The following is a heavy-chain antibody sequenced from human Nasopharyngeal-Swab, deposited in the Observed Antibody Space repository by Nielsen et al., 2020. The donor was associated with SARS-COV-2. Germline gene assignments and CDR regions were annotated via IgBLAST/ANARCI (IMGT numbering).Heavy chain of an antibody. V-gene: IGHV3-73*01. CDR2: IRSKANSYAT. D-gene: IGHD6-13*01. Sequence: GESLKISCAASGFTFSGSAMHWVRQASGKGLEWVGRIRSKANSYATAYAAPVKGRFTISRDDSKNTAYLQMNSLKTEDTAVYYCTRTIARGDYWGQGTLVTVSS. CDR3: TRTIARGDY. J-gene: IGHJ4*02. CDR1: GFTFSGSA.